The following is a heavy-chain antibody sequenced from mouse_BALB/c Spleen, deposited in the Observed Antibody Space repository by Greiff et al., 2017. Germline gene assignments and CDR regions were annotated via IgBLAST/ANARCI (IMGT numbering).Heavy chain of an antibody. Sequence: EVKLMESGGGLVQPGGSRKLSCAASGFTFSSFGMHWVRQAPEKGLEWVAYISSGSSTIYYADTVKGRFTISRDNPTNTLFLQMTSLRSEDTAMYYCASNWAGDYWGQGTTLTVSS. V-gene: IGHV5-17*02. D-gene: IGHD4-1*01. CDR2: ISSGSSTI. CDR3: ASNWAGDY. CDR1: GFTFSSFG. J-gene: IGHJ2*01.